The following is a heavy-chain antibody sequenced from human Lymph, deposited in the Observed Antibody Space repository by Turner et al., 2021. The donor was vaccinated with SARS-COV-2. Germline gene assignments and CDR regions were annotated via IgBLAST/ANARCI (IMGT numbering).Heavy chain of an antibody. D-gene: IGHD1-26*01. CDR1: GFTFSYYW. Sequence: EVQLVESGGGLVQPGGSLRPSCAASGFTFSYYWMSLVRRGPGKGLGWVDKIKQDGSEKYYVGSVKGRFNISRDNAKNSLFLQMNSLGAEDTAVYYCARMGSSSWYFDYWGQGTLVTVSS. CDR2: IKQDGSEK. CDR3: ARMGSSSWYFDY. J-gene: IGHJ4*02. V-gene: IGHV3-7*01.